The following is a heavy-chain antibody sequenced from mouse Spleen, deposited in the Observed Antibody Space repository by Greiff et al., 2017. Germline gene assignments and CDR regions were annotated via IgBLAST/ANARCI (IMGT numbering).Heavy chain of an antibody. CDR3: ARRGITTGSYWYFDV. V-gene: IGHV5-2*01. J-gene: IGHJ1*01. D-gene: IGHD2-4*01. CDR2: INSDGGST. Sequence: EVQVVESGGGLVQPGESLKLSCESNEYEFPSHDMSWVRKTPEKRLELVAAINSDGGSTYYPDTMERRFIISRDNTKKTLYLQMSSLRSEDTALYYCARRGITTGSYWYFDVWGAGTTVTVSS. CDR1: EYEFPSHD.